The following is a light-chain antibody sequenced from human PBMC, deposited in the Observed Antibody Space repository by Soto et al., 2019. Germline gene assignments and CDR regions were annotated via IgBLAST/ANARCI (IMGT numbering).Light chain of an antibody. J-gene: IGKJ5*01. V-gene: IGKV3-15*01. CDR1: ESVGSN. CDR2: GAS. CDR3: QHYGSSQIT. Sequence: ELVLTQSPATLSASPGERATLSCRASESVGSNLAWYQQKPGQAPRLLIYGASTRAIGIPIRFSGSGSGTEFTLNISSLQSEDFAVYFCQHYGSSQITFGQGTRLEIK.